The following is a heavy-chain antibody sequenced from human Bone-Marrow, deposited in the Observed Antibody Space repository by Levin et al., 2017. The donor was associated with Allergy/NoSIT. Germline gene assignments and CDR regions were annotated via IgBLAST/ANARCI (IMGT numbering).Heavy chain of an antibody. CDR2: ITGSGSTT. CDR1: GITFNRYG. D-gene: IGHD3-10*01. CDR3: AKETSFGSDGILDV. Sequence: GESLKISCTASGITFNRYGMTWVRQAPGKGLQWVSTITGSGSTTYHADSVEGRLTISRDNSKNTLYLQMNSLRVEDTAVYYCAKETSFGSDGILDVWGQGTTVTVSS. V-gene: IGHV3-23*01. J-gene: IGHJ6*02.